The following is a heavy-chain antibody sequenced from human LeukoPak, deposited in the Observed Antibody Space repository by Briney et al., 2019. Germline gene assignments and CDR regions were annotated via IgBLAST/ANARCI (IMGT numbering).Heavy chain of an antibody. J-gene: IGHJ4*02. D-gene: IGHD3-22*01. Sequence: PGGSLRLSCAASAFTFGDYGMSWVRQAPGKGLEWVSGISWNGGSTAYADSVKGRFTISRDNAKNSLYLQMNSLRAEDTALYYCARSYDTSGYYYVGAGYWGQGTLVTVSS. CDR1: AFTFGDYG. CDR3: ARSYDTSGYYYVGAGY. V-gene: IGHV3-20*04. CDR2: ISWNGGST.